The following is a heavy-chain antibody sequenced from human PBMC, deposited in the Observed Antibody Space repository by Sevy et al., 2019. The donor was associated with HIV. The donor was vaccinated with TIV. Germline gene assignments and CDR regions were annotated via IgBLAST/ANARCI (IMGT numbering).Heavy chain of an antibody. Sequence: GSLRLSCAASGFLFRRYWMTWVRQAPGKGLEWVANIKEDGSAKNYVDSLKGRFTIARVKAKNSMHLQMNSLRAEDTAIYYCARDSDWKPVDYWGQGTLVTVSS. V-gene: IGHV3-7*03. D-gene: IGHD6-19*01. CDR1: GFLFRRYW. J-gene: IGHJ4*02. CDR3: ARDSDWKPVDY. CDR2: IKEDGSAK.